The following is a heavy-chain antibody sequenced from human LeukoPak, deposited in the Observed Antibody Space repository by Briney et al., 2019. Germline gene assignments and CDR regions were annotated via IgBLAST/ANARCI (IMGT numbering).Heavy chain of an antibody. CDR2: IYYSGST. CDR1: GGSISSGGYY. CDR3: ARVRSGFYGSDIGGDY. J-gene: IGHJ4*02. D-gene: IGHD3-10*01. Sequence: SETLSLTCTVSGGSISSGGYYWSWIRQHRGRGREWIVYIYYSGSTYYNPSLKSRVTISVDTSKNQFSLKLSSVTAADTAVYYCARVRSGFYGSDIGGDYWGQGTLVTVSS. V-gene: IGHV4-31*03.